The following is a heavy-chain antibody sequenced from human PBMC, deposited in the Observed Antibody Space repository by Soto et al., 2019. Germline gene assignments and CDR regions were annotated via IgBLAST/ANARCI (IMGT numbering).Heavy chain of an antibody. CDR3: ARAHDCGGDCYFPPFDY. CDR1: GYTFTSYG. V-gene: IGHV1-18*01. CDR2: ISAYNGNT. D-gene: IGHD2-21*02. Sequence: QVQLVQSGAEVKKPGASVKVSCKASGYTFTSYGINWVRQAPGQGLEWMGWISAYNGNTNYAQKLQGRVTMTTDTSTSTADTVLRRLRSDDTALYYCARAHDCGGDCYFPPFDYWGQVTLVTVSS. J-gene: IGHJ4*02.